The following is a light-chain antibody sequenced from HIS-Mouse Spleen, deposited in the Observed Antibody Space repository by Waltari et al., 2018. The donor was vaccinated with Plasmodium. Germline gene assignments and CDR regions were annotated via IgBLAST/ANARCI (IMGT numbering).Light chain of an antibody. J-gene: IGKJ2*01. CDR1: QSVSSSY. Sequence: EIVLTQSPGTLSLSPGERATLSCRASQSVSSSYLAWYQQKPGQAPRLLIYGASSRATGIPDRFRGKWSGTDVTLTISRLEPEDFAVYYCQQYGSSPYTFGQGTKLEIK. V-gene: IGKV3-20*01. CDR3: QQYGSSPYT. CDR2: GAS.